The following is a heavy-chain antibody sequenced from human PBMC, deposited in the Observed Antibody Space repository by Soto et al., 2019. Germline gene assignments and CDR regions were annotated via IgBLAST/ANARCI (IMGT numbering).Heavy chain of an antibody. CDR2: IYYSGTT. Sequence: PSETLSLTCTVSGGSISSYYWSWIRQPPGKGLEWIGYIYYSGTTDYNPSLKSRVTISRDNAKNSLYLQMNSLRAEDTAVYYCARDQADILTGYYRVDYYYYMDVWGKGTTVTVSS. D-gene: IGHD3-9*01. CDR3: ARDQADILTGYYRVDYYYYMDV. CDR1: GGSISSYY. J-gene: IGHJ6*03. V-gene: IGHV4-59*12.